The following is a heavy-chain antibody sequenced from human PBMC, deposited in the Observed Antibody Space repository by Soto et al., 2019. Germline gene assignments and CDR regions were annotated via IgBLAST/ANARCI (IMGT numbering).Heavy chain of an antibody. CDR2: ISYDGSNK. D-gene: IGHD6-6*01. Sequence: PGGSLRLSCAASGFTFSSYGMRWVRQAPGKGLEWVAVISYDGSNKYYADSVKGRFTISRDNSKNTLYLQMNSLRAEDTAVYYCATSSLPYSSSPRIDYWGQGTLVTVSS. J-gene: IGHJ4*02. V-gene: IGHV3-30*03. CDR1: GFTFSSYG. CDR3: ATSSLPYSSSPRIDY.